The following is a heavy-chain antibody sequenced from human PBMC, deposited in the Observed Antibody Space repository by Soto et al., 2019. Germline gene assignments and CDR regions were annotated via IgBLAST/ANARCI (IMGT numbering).Heavy chain of an antibody. CDR3: ARQVNQLLARLLDYGMDV. J-gene: IGHJ6*02. CDR1: GGSISSGVYY. CDR2: IYYSGST. V-gene: IGHV4-31*03. Sequence: PSETLSLTCTVSGGSISSGVYYWSWIRHHPGKGLEWIGYIYYSGSTYYNPSLKSRVTISVDTSKNQFSLKLSSVTAADTAVYYCARQVNQLLARLLDYGMDVWGQGTTVTVSS. D-gene: IGHD2-2*01.